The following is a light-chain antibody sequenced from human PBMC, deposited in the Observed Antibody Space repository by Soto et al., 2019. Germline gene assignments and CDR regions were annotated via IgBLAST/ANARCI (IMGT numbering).Light chain of an antibody. CDR2: GAS. CDR3: QQYNNWPRT. Sequence: EIVMTQSPATLSVSPGEKATLSCRASQSVSSNLAWYQQKPGQAPRLLIYGASTRATGIPASFSGSGSGTEFTLTFSSLQSEDFAVYYCQQYNNWPRTFGQGTMVEIK. J-gene: IGKJ1*01. CDR1: QSVSSN. V-gene: IGKV3-15*01.